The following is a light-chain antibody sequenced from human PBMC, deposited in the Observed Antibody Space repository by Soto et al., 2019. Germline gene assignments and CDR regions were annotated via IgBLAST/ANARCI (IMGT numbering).Light chain of an antibody. J-gene: IGKJ2*01. CDR1: HVISSW. V-gene: IGKV1-12*01. Sequence: DIQMTQSPSSVSASVGDRVTITCRASHVISSWLAWYQQKPGKAPKLLIYAPSRLQSGVPSRFSGSESGADFTLTISSLQPEDVATYYCQQTNNFTYTFGQATKLEIK. CDR2: APS. CDR3: QQTNNFTYT.